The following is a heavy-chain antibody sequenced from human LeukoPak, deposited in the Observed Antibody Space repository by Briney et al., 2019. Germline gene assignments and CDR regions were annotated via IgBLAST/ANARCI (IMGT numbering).Heavy chain of an antibody. CDR3: ARHIPDSSGWYQSGGIDI. J-gene: IGHJ3*02. CDR2: IFYPGST. CDR1: GGSISSSGYY. V-gene: IGHV4-39*01. D-gene: IGHD6-19*01. Sequence: PSETLSLTCTVSGGSISSSGYYWGWIRQPPGKGLEWIGSIFYPGSTYYNPSLKSRVTISVDTSKTQFSLKLNSVTAADTALYYCARHIPDSSGWYQSGGIDIWGQGTMVTVSS.